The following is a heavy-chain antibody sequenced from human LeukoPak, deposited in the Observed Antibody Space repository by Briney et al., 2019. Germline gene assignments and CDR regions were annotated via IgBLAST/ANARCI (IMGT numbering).Heavy chain of an antibody. J-gene: IGHJ3*02. CDR2: MNPNSGNT. CDR3: ARVKRVGAADAFDI. V-gene: IGHV1-8*01. Sequence: GASVKVSCKASGYTFTSYDINWVRQATGQGLEWMGWMNPNSGNTGYAQKFRGRVTMTRNTSISTAYMELSSLRSEDTAVYYCARVKRVGAADAFDIWGQGTMVTVSS. CDR1: GYTFTSYD. D-gene: IGHD1-26*01.